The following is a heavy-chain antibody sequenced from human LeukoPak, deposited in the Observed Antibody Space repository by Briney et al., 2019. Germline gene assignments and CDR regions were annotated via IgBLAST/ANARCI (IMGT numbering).Heavy chain of an antibody. Sequence: GASVKVSCKASGYTFTSYGISWVRQAPGQGLEWMGWIIAYNGNTNYAQKFQGRVTMTRDTSISTAYMELSRLRSDDTAVYYCARPLDYGDYLWGQGTLVTVSS. CDR1: GYTFTSYG. CDR2: IIAYNGNT. D-gene: IGHD4-17*01. CDR3: ARPLDYGDYL. V-gene: IGHV1-18*01. J-gene: IGHJ5*02.